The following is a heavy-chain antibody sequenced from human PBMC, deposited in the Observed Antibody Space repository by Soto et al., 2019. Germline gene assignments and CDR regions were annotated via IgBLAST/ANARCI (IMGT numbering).Heavy chain of an antibody. CDR2: INPSGGST. CDR3: ARDWVLRYFDWLSYSYFDY. CDR1: GYTFTSYY. V-gene: IGHV1-46*03. J-gene: IGHJ4*02. Sequence: ASVKVSCKASGYTFTSYYMHWVRQAPGQGLEWMGIINPSGGSTSYAQKFQGRVTMTRDTSTSTVYMELSSLRSEDTAVYYCARDWVLRYFDWLSYSYFDYWGQGTLVTVSS. D-gene: IGHD3-9*01.